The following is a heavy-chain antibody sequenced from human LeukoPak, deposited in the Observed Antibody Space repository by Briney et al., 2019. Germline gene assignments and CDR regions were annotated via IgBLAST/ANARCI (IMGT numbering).Heavy chain of an antibody. CDR1: GYTFTGYY. Sequence: ASVKVSCKASGYTFTGYYMHWVRQAPGQGLEWIGWINPNSGGTNYAQKFQGRVTMTRDTSISTAYMELSRLRSDDTAVYDCARDGGYYYDSSGYFIWGQGTMVTVSS. V-gene: IGHV1-2*02. J-gene: IGHJ3*02. D-gene: IGHD3-22*01. CDR2: INPNSGGT. CDR3: ARDGGYYYDSSGYFI.